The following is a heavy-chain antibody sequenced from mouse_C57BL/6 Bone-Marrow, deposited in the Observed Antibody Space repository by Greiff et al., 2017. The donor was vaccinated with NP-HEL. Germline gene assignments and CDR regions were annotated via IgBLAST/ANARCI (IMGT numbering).Heavy chain of an antibody. J-gene: IGHJ1*03. CDR1: GYTFTSYW. Sequence: VQLVESGAELAKPGASVKLSCKASGYTFTSYWMHWVKQRPGQGLEWIGYINPSSGYTKYNQKFKDKATLTADKSSSTAYMQLSSLTYEDSAVYYCAKGERWLPHFDVWGTGTTVTVSS. CDR3: AKGERWLPHFDV. V-gene: IGHV1-7*01. CDR2: INPSSGYT. D-gene: IGHD2-3*01.